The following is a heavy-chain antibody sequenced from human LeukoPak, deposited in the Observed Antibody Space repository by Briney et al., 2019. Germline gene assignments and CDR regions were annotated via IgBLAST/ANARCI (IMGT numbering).Heavy chain of an antibody. Sequence: PGGSLRLSCAASGFTFSSYGMHWVRQAPGEGLEWVAFIRYDGSNKYYADSVKGRFTISRDNYKNTLYLQMNSLRAEDTAVYYCAKPAGYSSSWSAFDYWGQGTLVTVSS. D-gene: IGHD6-13*01. CDR2: IRYDGSNK. CDR1: GFTFSSYG. V-gene: IGHV3-30*02. CDR3: AKPAGYSSSWSAFDY. J-gene: IGHJ4*02.